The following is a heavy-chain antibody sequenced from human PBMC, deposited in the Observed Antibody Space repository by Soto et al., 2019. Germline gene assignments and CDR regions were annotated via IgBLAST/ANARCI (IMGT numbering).Heavy chain of an antibody. D-gene: IGHD3-22*01. Sequence: PGGSLRLSCAASGFTFSSYAMHWVRQAPGKGLEWVAVISYDGSNKYYADSVKGRFTISRDNSKNTLYLQMNSLRAEDTAVYYCARDRPNYYDSSGYPNAYYGMDVWGQGTTVTVSS. J-gene: IGHJ6*02. CDR3: ARDRPNYYDSSGYPNAYYGMDV. V-gene: IGHV3-30-3*01. CDR2: ISYDGSNK. CDR1: GFTFSSYA.